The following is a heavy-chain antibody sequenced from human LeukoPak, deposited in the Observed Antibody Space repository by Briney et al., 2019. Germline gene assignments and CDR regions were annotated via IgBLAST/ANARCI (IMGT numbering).Heavy chain of an antibody. V-gene: IGHV1-8*01. CDR1: GYTFNIYE. D-gene: IGHD2-2*01. CDR2: LNPNSGNT. Sequence: ASVKVSCKASGYTFNIYEINWVRQATGQGLEGMGWLNPNSGNTGYAQKFQGRVTMTRNTSISTAYMELSSLRSEDTAVYYCARAFSSSSKGGNYYYYMDVWGKGTTVTVSS. J-gene: IGHJ6*03. CDR3: ARAFSSSSKGGNYYYYMDV.